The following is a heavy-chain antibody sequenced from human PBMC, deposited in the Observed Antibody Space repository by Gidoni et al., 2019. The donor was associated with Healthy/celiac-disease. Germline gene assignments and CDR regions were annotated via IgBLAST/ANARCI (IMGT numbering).Heavy chain of an antibody. CDR2: IGTAGDP. CDR3: ARGARYGDYEGYYYYGMDV. CDR1: GFTFSRYD. J-gene: IGHJ6*02. Sequence: EVQLVESGGGLVQPGGSLRLSCAASGFTFSRYDLRWVRQAPGIGLELVSAIGTAGDPYSPGSVKGRFTISRENAKNSLYLQMNSLRAGDTAVYYCARGARYGDYEGYYYYGMDVWGQGTTVTVSS. V-gene: IGHV3-13*05. D-gene: IGHD4-17*01.